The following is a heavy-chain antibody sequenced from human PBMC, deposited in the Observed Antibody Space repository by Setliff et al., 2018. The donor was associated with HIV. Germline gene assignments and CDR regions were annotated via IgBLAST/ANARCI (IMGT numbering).Heavy chain of an antibody. J-gene: IGHJ4*02. Sequence: NPSETLSLTCTVSGDSVSNVGYYWGWIRQSPGKGLEWIGSIYYSGSTSYNPSLKSRVTISVHTSKNQFSLGLTSVTAADTAVYYCVRIWDIVGGPSDYWGLGNMVTVSS. CDR2: IYYSGST. CDR1: GDSVSNVGYY. D-gene: IGHD1-26*01. CDR3: VRIWDIVGGPSDY. V-gene: IGHV4-39*01.